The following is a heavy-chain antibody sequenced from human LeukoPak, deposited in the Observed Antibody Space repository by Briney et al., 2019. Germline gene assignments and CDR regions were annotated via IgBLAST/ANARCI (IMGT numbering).Heavy chain of an antibody. J-gene: IGHJ4*02. CDR3: VTYGLMIFFRGIRYFDY. CDR2: IRSKAYGGTT. D-gene: IGHD3-10*01. Sequence: GGSLRLSCTASGFTFGDYAMSWYRQATGKGLEWVGFIRSKAYGGTTEYAASVKGRFTISRDDSKSIAYLQMNSLKTEDTAVYYCVTYGLMIFFRGIRYFDYWGQGTLVTVSS. V-gene: IGHV3-49*03. CDR1: GFTFGDYA.